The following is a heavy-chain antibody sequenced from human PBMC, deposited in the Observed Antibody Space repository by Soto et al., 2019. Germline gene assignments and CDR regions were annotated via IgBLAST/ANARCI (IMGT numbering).Heavy chain of an antibody. CDR3: ARGRYGEY. CDR1: GYAFTTYG. J-gene: IGHJ4*02. D-gene: IGHD3-10*01. V-gene: IGHV1-18*01. CDR2: ISAHNGNT. Sequence: QVHLVQSGAEVKKPGASVKVSCQASGYAFTTYGITWVRQAPGQGLEWMGWISAHNGNTNYAQKLQGRVTVTRDTSTSTAYMELRGLRSDDTAVYYCARGRYGEYWGQGALVTVSS.